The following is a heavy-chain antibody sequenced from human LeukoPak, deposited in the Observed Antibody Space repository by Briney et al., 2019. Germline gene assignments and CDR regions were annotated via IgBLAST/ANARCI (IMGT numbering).Heavy chain of an antibody. CDR2: MHTSGDT. CDR3: ARDLKGEGFFDY. Sequence: PSETLSLTCTVSGVSITNYYWSWLRQPAGKGLEWIGRMHTSGDTNYSPSLKSRVTLAVDTSKNQFSLKLSSVTAADTAVYYRARDLKGEGFFDYWGQGALVTVSS. J-gene: IGHJ4*02. V-gene: IGHV4-4*07. CDR1: GVSITNYY.